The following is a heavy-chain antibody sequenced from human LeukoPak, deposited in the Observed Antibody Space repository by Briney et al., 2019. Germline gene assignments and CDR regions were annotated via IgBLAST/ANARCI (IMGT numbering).Heavy chain of an antibody. V-gene: IGHV4-30-4*08. Sequence: SETLSLTCTVSGGSISSGDYYWSWIRQPPGKGLEWIGYIYYSGSTYYNPSLKSRVTISVDTSKNQFSLKLSSVTTADTAVYYCARDALPGDWRGNRYFDLWGRGTLLTVSS. D-gene: IGHD7-27*01. J-gene: IGHJ2*01. CDR2: IYYSGST. CDR1: GGSISSGDYY. CDR3: ARDALPGDWRGNRYFDL.